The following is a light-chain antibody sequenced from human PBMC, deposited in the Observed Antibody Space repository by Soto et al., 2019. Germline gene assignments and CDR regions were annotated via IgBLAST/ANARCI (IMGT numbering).Light chain of an antibody. CDR1: QNITNY. CDR2: DAS. J-gene: IGKJ5*01. Sequence: DIERSQTPSSLSASVRDRVTITCQASQNITNYLNWYQQKPGRAPKLLIYDASNLEAGVPSRFRGSGSGTDFTFTISRLQPEDIATYYCQQYESLPLTFGQGTRLEIK. V-gene: IGKV1-33*01. CDR3: QQYESLPLT.